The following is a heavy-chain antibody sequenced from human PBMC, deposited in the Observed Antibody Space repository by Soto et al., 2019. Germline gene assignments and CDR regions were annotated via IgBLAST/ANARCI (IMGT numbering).Heavy chain of an antibody. J-gene: IGHJ4*02. Sequence: QVQLVESGGGVVQPGRSLRLSCEASGFTFRDYAMHWVRQAPGTGLEWVAAIPSDGSAQHYADSVKGRFSISRDNSKNKLSLQMNSIRPEDAALYYCARAVAGQVRSAWTWLDYWGQGTLVTVSS. CDR3: ARAVAGQVRSAWTWLDY. CDR1: GFTFRDYA. CDR2: IPSDGSAQ. V-gene: IGHV3-30-3*01. D-gene: IGHD3-3*01.